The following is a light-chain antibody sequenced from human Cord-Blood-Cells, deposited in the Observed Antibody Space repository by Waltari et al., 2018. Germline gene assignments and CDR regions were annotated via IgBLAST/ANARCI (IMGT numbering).Light chain of an antibody. CDR1: QSISSW. J-gene: IGKJ4*01. Sequence: DIQMTPSPSTLSASVGDRVTIICRASQSISSWLAWYQQKPGKAPKLLIYKASSLESGVPSRFSGRGSGTEFTLTISSLQPDDFATYYCQQYNSYLLTFGGGTKVEIK. CDR3: QQYNSYLLT. V-gene: IGKV1-5*03. CDR2: KAS.